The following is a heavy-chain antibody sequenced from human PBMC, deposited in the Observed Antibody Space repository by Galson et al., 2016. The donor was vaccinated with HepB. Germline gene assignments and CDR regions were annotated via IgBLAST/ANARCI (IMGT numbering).Heavy chain of an antibody. CDR2: TYYRSKWGN. CDR3: ARCGGNRWGINDF. CDR1: GDSVSSNTAG. J-gene: IGHJ4*02. Sequence: CAISGDSVSSNTAGWNWIRQSPSRGLEWLGRTYYRSKWGNDYAVSVKSRITINADTSKNQFSLQLNSVTPEDTAIYYCARCGGNRWGINDFWGRGMLVTVSS. V-gene: IGHV6-1*01. D-gene: IGHD2-21*01.